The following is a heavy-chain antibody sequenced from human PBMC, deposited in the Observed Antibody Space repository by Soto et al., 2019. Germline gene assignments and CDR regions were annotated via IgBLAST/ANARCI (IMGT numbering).Heavy chain of an antibody. V-gene: IGHV1-18*03. CDR3: SRDWRGAEGFYT. D-gene: IGHD3-3*01. CDR1: GYTFSTYG. CDR2: IGTHNGDT. J-gene: IGHJ5*02. Sequence: QVQLVQSGPEVKKPGASVKISCKASGYTFSTYGFIWVRQAPGQGLEWIGWIGTHNGDTNYVQKFQGRLTRTTDTSTTTSSMKMRSLTSDDMAVYFCSRDWRGAEGFYTWGQEPLVTVSS.